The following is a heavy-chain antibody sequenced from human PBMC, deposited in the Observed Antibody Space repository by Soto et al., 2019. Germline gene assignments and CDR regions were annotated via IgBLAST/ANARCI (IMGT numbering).Heavy chain of an antibody. CDR3: AREGPRTCCIGDTCQELYTWLDP. CDR2: ILPIFQTT. J-gene: IGHJ5*02. Sequence: SVKVSCKASGGTISSYTVTWVRQGPGQGLEWMGGILPIFQTTKYAQKFQDRVTFTADTDTNTAYMELTGLRSDDTAVYYCAREGPRTCCIGDTCQELYTWLDPWGQGTLVTVSS. D-gene: IGHD2-15*01. V-gene: IGHV1-69*06. CDR1: GGTISSYT.